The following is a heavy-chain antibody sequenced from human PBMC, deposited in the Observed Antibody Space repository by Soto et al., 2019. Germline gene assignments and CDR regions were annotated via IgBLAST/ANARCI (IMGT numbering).Heavy chain of an antibody. D-gene: IGHD4-4*01. Sequence: TLSLTCAVSGDCISSDGYSWSWIRQPPGEGLQWIGYIYHSGSTYYNPSLKSRVTISVDRSKNQFSLKLSSVTAADTAVYYCARSEGIGVTTFDYWGRGTLVTVSS. J-gene: IGHJ4*02. V-gene: IGHV4-30-2*01. CDR2: IYHSGST. CDR3: ARSEGIGVTTFDY. CDR1: GDCISSDGYS.